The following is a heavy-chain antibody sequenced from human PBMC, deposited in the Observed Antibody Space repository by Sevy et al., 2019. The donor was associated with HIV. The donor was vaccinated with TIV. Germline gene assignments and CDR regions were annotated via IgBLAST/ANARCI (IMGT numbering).Heavy chain of an antibody. J-gene: IGHJ6*02. D-gene: IGHD2-2*02. Sequence: GGSLRLSCAASGFTFDDYAMHWVRQAPGKGLEWVSGISWNSGSIGYADSVKGRFTISRDNAKNSLYLQRNSLRAEDTALYYCAKAAGGCSSTSCYTDYYYYGMDVWGQGTTVTVSS. CDR2: ISWNSGSI. V-gene: IGHV3-9*01. CDR1: GFTFDDYA. CDR3: AKAAGGCSSTSCYTDYYYYGMDV.